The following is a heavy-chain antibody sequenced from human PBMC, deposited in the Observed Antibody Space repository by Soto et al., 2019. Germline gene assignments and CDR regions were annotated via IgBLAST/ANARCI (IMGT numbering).Heavy chain of an antibody. V-gene: IGHV4-39*01. CDR3: ARQIYDFVWGTYRPFYFDY. D-gene: IGHD3-16*02. Sequence: PSETLSLTCTVSGGSISSSSYYWGWIRQPPGKGLEWIGSIYYSGSTYYNPSLKSRVTISVDTSKNQFSLNLSSVTAADTAVYYCARQIYDFVWGTYRPFYFDYWGQGTLATVSS. CDR1: GGSISSSSYY. J-gene: IGHJ4*02. CDR2: IYYSGST.